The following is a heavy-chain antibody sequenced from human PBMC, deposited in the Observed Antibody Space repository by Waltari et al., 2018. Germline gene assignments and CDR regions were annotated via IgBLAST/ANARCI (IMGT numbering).Heavy chain of an antibody. CDR3: ARDRGYCSGGSCFSASYYFDY. Sequence: QVQLVESGGGVVQPGRSLRLSCAASGFTFSSYGMHWVRQAPGKGLEWGAVIWYDGSNKYYADAVKGRFTISRDNSKNTLYLQMNSLRAEDTAVYYCARDRGYCSGGSCFSASYYFDYWGQGAPVTVSS. J-gene: IGHJ4*02. V-gene: IGHV3-33*01. D-gene: IGHD2-15*01. CDR2: IWYDGSNK. CDR1: GFTFSSYG.